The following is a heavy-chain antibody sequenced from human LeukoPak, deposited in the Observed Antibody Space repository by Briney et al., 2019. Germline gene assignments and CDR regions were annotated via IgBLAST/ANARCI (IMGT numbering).Heavy chain of an antibody. CDR1: GFTVSSNY. CDR2: IYSGGST. V-gene: IGHV3-66*01. Sequence: GGSLRLSCAASGFTVSSNYMSWVRQAPGKGLEWVSVIYSGGSTYYADSVKGRFTISRDNSKNTLYLQMNSLKAEDTAVYYCAANYYDSSGYYYWGQGTLVTVSS. D-gene: IGHD3-22*01. J-gene: IGHJ4*02. CDR3: AANYYDSSGYYY.